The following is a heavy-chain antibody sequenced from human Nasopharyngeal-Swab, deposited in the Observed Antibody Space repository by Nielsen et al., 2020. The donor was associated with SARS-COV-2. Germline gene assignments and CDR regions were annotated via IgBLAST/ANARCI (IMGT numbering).Heavy chain of an antibody. D-gene: IGHD6-25*01. CDR1: GYTFTSYG. CDR2: ISAYNGRT. CDR3: ARDPRGPDY. V-gene: IGHV1-18*01. Sequence: ASVKVSCKASGYTFTSYGISWVRQAPGQGLEWMGWISAYNGRTYYAQKFQGRVTMTTDTSTSTAYMDLRSLRSDDTAVYYCARDPRGPDYWGQGTPVTVSS. J-gene: IGHJ4*02.